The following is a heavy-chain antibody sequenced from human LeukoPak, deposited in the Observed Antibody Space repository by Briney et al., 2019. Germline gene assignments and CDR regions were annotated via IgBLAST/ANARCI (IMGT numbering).Heavy chain of an antibody. CDR1: GYSISSGYY. Sequence: SETLSLTCTVSGYSISSGYYWGWIRQPPGKGLEWIGSISYSGSTYYNPSLKSRVTISVDTSKNQFSLRLTSVTAADTAVYYCARLGPGQLDLTGFDYWGQGTLVTVSS. D-gene: IGHD3-9*01. CDR2: ISYSGST. J-gene: IGHJ4*02. CDR3: ARLGPGQLDLTGFDY. V-gene: IGHV4-38-2*02.